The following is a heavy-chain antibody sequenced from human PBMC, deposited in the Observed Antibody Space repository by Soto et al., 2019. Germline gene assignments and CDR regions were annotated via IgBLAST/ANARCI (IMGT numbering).Heavy chain of an antibody. V-gene: IGHV3-23*01. D-gene: IGHD7-27*01. J-gene: IGHJ4*02. CDR2: ISCCGGST. Sequence: EVQLLESGGGVVQPGGSLRLSCVASGFNFKKFAMSWVRQAPGEGLEWVSGISCCGGSTSYADSVKGRFSIARDDSTNTLSLQMNNLRTEDTGIYYCVSQRHWARPFESWGQGTLVNVSS. CDR3: VSQRHWARPFES. CDR1: GFNFKKFA.